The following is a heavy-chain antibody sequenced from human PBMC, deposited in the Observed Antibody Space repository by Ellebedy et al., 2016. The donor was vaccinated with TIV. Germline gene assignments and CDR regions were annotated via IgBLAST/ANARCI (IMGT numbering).Heavy chain of an antibody. Sequence: PGGSLRLSCAASGFNFRSYWMTWVRQAPGKGLEWVAKIRQEGDEIYYVDSVKGRFTIARDNAKNSLFLQMNRLRVEDTAVYYGARRASYGDYAVQVNPWFDPWGQGTLVTVSS. V-gene: IGHV3-7*01. CDR1: GFNFRSYW. CDR3: ARRASYGDYAVQVNPWFDP. D-gene: IGHD4-17*01. CDR2: IRQEGDEI. J-gene: IGHJ5*02.